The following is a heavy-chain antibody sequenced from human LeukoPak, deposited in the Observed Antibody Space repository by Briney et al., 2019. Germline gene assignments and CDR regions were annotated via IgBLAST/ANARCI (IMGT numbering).Heavy chain of an antibody. V-gene: IGHV1-69*04. D-gene: IGHD1-26*01. CDR2: IIPLLEIA. CDR1: GGIFGIDA. Sequence: SVKASCKAPGGIFGIDAISWVRQAPGQGLEWMGRIIPLLEIAHYAQNFQGRVTITADKSTNTAYMEMSSLRSEDTAVYYCAVDRDGSLTPSAFDIWGHGTMVTVSS. J-gene: IGHJ3*02. CDR3: AVDRDGSLTPSAFDI.